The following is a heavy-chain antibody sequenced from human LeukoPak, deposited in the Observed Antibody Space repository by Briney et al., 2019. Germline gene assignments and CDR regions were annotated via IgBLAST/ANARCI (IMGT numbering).Heavy chain of an antibody. Sequence: GGSLRLSCSASGFSFSSYSMDWVRQAPGKGLEYVSGIGANGGSTYYADSVKGRFTISRDNSKNTLYLQMSSLRAEDTALYYCVKIAADWGQGALVTVSS. D-gene: IGHD6-13*01. CDR1: GFSFSSYS. V-gene: IGHV3-64D*06. J-gene: IGHJ4*02. CDR2: IGANGGST. CDR3: VKIAAD.